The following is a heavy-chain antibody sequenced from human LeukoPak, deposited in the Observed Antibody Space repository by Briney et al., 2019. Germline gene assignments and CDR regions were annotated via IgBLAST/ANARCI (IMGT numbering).Heavy chain of an antibody. J-gene: IGHJ5*02. CDR1: GGSFSGYY. V-gene: IGHV4-34*01. CDR3: ARHEGRGNNWFDP. CDR2: INHSGST. Sequence: PSETLSLTCAVYGGSFSGYYWSWMRQPPGKGLEWIGEINHSGSTNYNPSLKSRVTISVDTSKNQFSLKLSSVTAADTAVYYCARHEGRGNNWFDPWGQGTLVTVSS.